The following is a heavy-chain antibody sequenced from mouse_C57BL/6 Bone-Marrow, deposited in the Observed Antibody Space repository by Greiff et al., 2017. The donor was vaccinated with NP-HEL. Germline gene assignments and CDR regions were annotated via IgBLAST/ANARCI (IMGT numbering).Heavy chain of an antibody. D-gene: IGHD2-4*01. CDR1: GYTFTSYW. J-gene: IGHJ2*01. Sequence: QVQLQQSGAELVMPGASVKLSCKASGYTFTSYWMHWVKQRPGQGLEWIGEIDPSDSYTNYNQKFKGKSTLTVDKSSSTAYMQLSSLTSEDSAVYYCAGDDYYYWGQGTTLTVSS. V-gene: IGHV1-69*01. CDR2: IDPSDSYT. CDR3: AGDDYYY.